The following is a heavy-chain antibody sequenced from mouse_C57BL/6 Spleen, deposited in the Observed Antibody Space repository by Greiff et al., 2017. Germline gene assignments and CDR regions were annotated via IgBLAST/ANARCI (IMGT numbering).Heavy chain of an antibody. D-gene: IGHD2-10*01. J-gene: IGHJ4*01. CDR1: GFTFSSYG. CDR2: ISSGGSYT. V-gene: IGHV5-6*01. Sequence: EVKLMESGGDLVKPGGSLKLSCAASGFTFSSYGMSWVRQTPDKRLEWVATISSGGSYTYYPDSVKGRFTISSDNAKNTLYLQMSSLKSEDTAMYYCARPYDDAMDYWGQGTSVTVSS. CDR3: ARPYDDAMDY.